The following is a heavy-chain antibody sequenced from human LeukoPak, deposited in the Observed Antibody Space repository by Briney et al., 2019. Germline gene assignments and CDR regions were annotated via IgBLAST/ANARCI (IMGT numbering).Heavy chain of an antibody. CDR2: ISSGGHST. CDR1: GFTYSNYA. Sequence: GGSLRLSCAASGFTYSNYAMTWVRQAPGKGLEWVSSISSGGHSTYYAGSVKGRFTISRDDSKNTLYLQMNSLRAEDTAVYHCAKGAGQWLVPSEYFQYWGQGTLVTVSS. J-gene: IGHJ1*01. CDR3: AKGAGQWLVPSEYFQY. V-gene: IGHV3-23*01. D-gene: IGHD6-19*01.